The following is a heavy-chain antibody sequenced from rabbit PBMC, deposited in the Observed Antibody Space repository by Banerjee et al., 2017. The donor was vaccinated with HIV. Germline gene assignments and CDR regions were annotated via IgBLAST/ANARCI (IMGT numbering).Heavy chain of an antibody. CDR2: IFAGSVGST. CDR1: GFSFSSSYY. J-gene: IGHJ4*01. Sequence: QSLEESGGDLVQPEGSLALTCTASGFSFSSSYYMCWVRQAPGKGLEWIGCIFAGSVGSTAYANWAKGRFTISKTSSTTVTLQMTSLTAADTATYFCARVSYDDYGDYGPINLWGPGTLVTVS. D-gene: IGHD2-1*01. CDR3: ARVSYDDYGDYGPINL. V-gene: IGHV1S40*01.